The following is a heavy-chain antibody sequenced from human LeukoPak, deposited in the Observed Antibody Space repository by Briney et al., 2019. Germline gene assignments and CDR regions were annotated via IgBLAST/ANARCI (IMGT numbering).Heavy chain of an antibody. CDR2: INPNSGGT. Sequence: GASVKVSCKASGYTFTAYSMHWVRQAPGQGLEWMGWINPNSGGTNYAQKFQGRVTMTRDTSITTAYMELSRLRSDDTAVYYCARDLDYCGSGSFLNIWGQGTMVTVSS. D-gene: IGHD3-10*01. CDR3: ARDLDYCGSGSFLNI. V-gene: IGHV1-2*02. J-gene: IGHJ3*02. CDR1: GYTFTAYS.